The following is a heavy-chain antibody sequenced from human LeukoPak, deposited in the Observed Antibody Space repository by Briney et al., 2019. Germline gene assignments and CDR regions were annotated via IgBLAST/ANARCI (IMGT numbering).Heavy chain of an antibody. Sequence: GGSLRLSCAASEFSVGSNYMTWVRQAPGKGLEWVSLIYSGGSTYYADSVKGRFTISRDNSKNTLYLQMNSLRAEDTAVYYCARDRRRDDQFGYWGQGTLVTVSS. CDR3: ARDRRRDDQFGY. CDR2: IYSGGST. CDR1: EFSVGSNY. D-gene: IGHD3-16*01. V-gene: IGHV3-66*01. J-gene: IGHJ4*02.